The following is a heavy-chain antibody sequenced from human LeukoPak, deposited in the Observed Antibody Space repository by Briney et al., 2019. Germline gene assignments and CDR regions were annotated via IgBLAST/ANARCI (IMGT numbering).Heavy chain of an antibody. CDR3: ARVRLRFLEWFPFDP. V-gene: IGHV5-51*01. Sequence: GESLKISXKGSGYSFTSYWIGWVRQMPGKGREWMGIIYPGDSDTRYSPSFQGQVTISADKSISTAYLQWSSLKASDTAMYYCARVRLRFLEWFPFDPWGQGTLVTVSS. CDR1: GYSFTSYW. D-gene: IGHD3-3*01. CDR2: IYPGDSDT. J-gene: IGHJ5*02.